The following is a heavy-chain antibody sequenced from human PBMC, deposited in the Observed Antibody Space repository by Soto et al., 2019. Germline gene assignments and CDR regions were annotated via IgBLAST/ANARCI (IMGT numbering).Heavy chain of an antibody. CDR3: ARVISSRDEYFDY. Sequence: SETLSLTCTVSGGSISNYYWSWIRQPPGKGLEWIGYIYYSGSTNYNPSLKSRVTISVDTSKNQFSLNLTSVTAADTAVYYCARVISSRDEYFDYWGQGTVVTVSS. D-gene: IGHD2-2*01. CDR2: IYYSGST. CDR1: GGSISNYY. V-gene: IGHV4-59*12. J-gene: IGHJ4*02.